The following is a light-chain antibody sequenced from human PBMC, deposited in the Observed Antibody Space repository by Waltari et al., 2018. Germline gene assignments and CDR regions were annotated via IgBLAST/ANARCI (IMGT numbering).Light chain of an antibody. CDR3: QHLNSYPLN. CDR2: VAS. J-gene: IGKJ4*01. Sequence: DIYLTQSPSFLSASVGDRVTITCRASQDIHSYLAWYQLRPGQAPRLIIYVASKLQSGVPSRFSGSGTGTDFTLTISGLRPEDFATYYCQHLNSYPLNFGGGTKVEIK. CDR1: QDIHSY. V-gene: IGKV1-9*01.